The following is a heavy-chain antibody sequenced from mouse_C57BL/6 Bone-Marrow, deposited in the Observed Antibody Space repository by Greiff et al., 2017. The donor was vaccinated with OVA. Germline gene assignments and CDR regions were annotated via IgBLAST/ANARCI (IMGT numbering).Heavy chain of an antibody. CDR1: GFNIKDDY. D-gene: IGHD1-1*01. V-gene: IGHV14-4*01. CDR2: IDPENGDT. CDR3: TTHYYGSSYVTY. J-gene: IGHJ3*01. Sequence: EVKLVESGAELVRPGASVKLSCTASGFNIKDDYMHWVKQRPEQGLEWIGWIDPENGDTEYASKFQGKATITADTSSNTAYLQLSSLTSEDTAVYYCTTHYYGSSYVTYWGQGTLVTVSA.